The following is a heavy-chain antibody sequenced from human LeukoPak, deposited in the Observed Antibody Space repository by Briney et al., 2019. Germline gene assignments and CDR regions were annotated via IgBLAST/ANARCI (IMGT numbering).Heavy chain of an antibody. CDR2: MNPNSGNT. J-gene: IGHJ6*02. CDR1: GYTLTSYD. Sequence: ASVKVSCKASGYTLTSYDINWVRQATGQGLEWMGWMNPNSGNTGYAQKFQGRVTMTRNTSISTAYMELSSLRSEDTAVYYCVRYDFWSGYYYGMDVWGQGTTVTVSS. CDR3: VRYDFWSGYYYGMDV. V-gene: IGHV1-8*01. D-gene: IGHD3-3*01.